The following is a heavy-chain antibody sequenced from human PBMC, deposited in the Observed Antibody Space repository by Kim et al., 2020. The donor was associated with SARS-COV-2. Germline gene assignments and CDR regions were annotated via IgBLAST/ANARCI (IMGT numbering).Heavy chain of an antibody. V-gene: IGHV4-59*01. CDR1: GGSISSYY. CDR2: IYYSGST. CDR3: ARVYCSGGSCYEDWGWFDP. D-gene: IGHD2-15*01. Sequence: SETLSLTCTVSGGSISSYYWSWIRQPPGKGLEWIGYIYYSGSTNYNPSLKSRVTISVDTSKNQFSLKLSSVTAADTAVYYCARVYCSGGSCYEDWGWFDPWGQGTLVTVSS. J-gene: IGHJ5*02.